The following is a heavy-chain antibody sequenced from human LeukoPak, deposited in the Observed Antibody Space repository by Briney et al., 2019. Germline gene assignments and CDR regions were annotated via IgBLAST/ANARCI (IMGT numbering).Heavy chain of an antibody. V-gene: IGHV1-18*01. D-gene: IGHD3-10*01. CDR1: GYTFTRYG. Sequence: GASVKVSCKASGYTFTRYGISWVRQAPGQGLEWMGWITAYNDNTNYAQKLQGRVTMTTYTSTSTAYMELRSLRSDDTAVYYCARALLWFGEPSHIDYWGQGTLVTASS. J-gene: IGHJ4*02. CDR3: ARALLWFGEPSHIDY. CDR2: ITAYNDNT.